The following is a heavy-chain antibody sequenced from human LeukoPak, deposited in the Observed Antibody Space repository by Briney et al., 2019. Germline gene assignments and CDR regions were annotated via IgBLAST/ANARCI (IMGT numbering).Heavy chain of an antibody. D-gene: IGHD3-10*01. CDR1: GYTFTSYG. V-gene: IGHV1-18*01. CDR3: ARVYSTNYYGSGDRPFLFDY. J-gene: IGHJ4*02. CDR2: ISTYYGNT. Sequence: ASVKVSCKTSGYTFTSYGFSWVRQAPGQGLEWMGWISTYYGNTNYAQKLQDRVTMTTDTSTSTAYMELTSLRSDDTAVYYCARVYSTNYYGSGDRPFLFDYWGQGTVVTVSS.